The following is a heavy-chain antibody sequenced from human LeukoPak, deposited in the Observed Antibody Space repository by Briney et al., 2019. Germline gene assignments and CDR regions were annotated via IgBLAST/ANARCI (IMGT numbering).Heavy chain of an antibody. CDR1: GFTFSSYG. J-gene: IGHJ6*02. CDR2: ISYDGSNK. CDR3: AKDRTLRYFDGLSRGMDV. D-gene: IGHD3-9*01. V-gene: IGHV3-30*18. Sequence: GGSLRLSCAASGFTFSSYGMHWVRQAPGKGLEWVAVISYDGSNKYYADSVKGRFTISRDNSKNTLYLQMNSLRAEDTAVYYCAKDRTLRYFDGLSRGMDVWGQGTTVTVSS.